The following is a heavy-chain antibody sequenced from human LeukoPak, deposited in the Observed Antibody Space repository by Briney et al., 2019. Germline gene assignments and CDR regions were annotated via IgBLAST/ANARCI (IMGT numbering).Heavy chain of an antibody. D-gene: IGHD2-2*01. CDR2: INSDGSST. Sequence: GGSLRLSCAASGFTFSSYWMHWVRQAPGKGLVWVSRINSDGSSTTYAASVKGRFTISRDNAKNTLYLQMNSLRAEDTAVYYCARIFRYQLVDYYALDVWGQGTSVTVSS. J-gene: IGHJ6*02. V-gene: IGHV3-74*01. CDR1: GFTFSSYW. CDR3: ARIFRYQLVDYYALDV.